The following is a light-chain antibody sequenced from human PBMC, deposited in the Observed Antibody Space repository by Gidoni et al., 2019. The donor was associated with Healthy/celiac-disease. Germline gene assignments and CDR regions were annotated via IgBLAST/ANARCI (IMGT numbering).Light chain of an antibody. Sequence: QSALPQPSSVSGSPVPSITISCTGTSSDVGGYNYVSWYQQHPGKAPKLMIYDVSNRPSGVSNRFSGSKSGNTASLTISGLQAEDEADYYCSSYTSSSTVVFGGGTKLTVL. CDR3: SSYTSSSTVV. J-gene: IGLJ2*01. CDR1: SSDVGGYNY. CDR2: DVS. V-gene: IGLV2-14*03.